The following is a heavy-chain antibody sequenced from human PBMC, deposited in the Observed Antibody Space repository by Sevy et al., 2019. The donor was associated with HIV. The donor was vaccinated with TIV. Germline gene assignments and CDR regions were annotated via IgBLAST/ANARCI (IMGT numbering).Heavy chain of an antibody. CDR1: GFTFSSYA. Sequence: GGSLRLSCAASGFTFSSYAMSWVRQAPGKGLEWVSAISGSGGSTYYASSVKGRFTLSRENSKNTLYLQMNSLRAEDTAVYYCAKGRDGYTDDAFDIWGQGTMVTVSS. J-gene: IGHJ3*02. D-gene: IGHD5-12*01. V-gene: IGHV3-23*01. CDR3: AKGRDGYTDDAFDI. CDR2: ISGSGGST.